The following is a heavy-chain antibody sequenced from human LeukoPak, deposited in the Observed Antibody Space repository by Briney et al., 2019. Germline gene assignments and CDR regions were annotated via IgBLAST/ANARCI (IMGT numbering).Heavy chain of an antibody. Sequence: PGGSLRLSCAASGFTFSSYWMSWVRQAPGKGLEWVANIKQDGSEKYYVDSVKGRFTISRDNAKNSLYLQVNSLRAEDTAVYYCARQVLRYLDWLITFGYYFDYWGQGTLVTVSS. CDR1: GFTFSSYW. CDR2: IKQDGSEK. V-gene: IGHV3-7*01. CDR3: ARQVLRYLDWLITFGYYFDY. D-gene: IGHD3-9*01. J-gene: IGHJ4*02.